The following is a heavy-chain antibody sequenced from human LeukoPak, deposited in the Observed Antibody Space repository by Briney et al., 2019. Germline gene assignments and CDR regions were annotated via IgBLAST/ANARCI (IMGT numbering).Heavy chain of an antibody. CDR2: ISYDGSNK. D-gene: IGHD3-22*01. J-gene: IGHJ4*02. CDR3: ARGGSGYDSSGSLDY. CDR1: GFTFSSYA. V-gene: IGHV3-30-3*01. Sequence: GGSLRLSCAASGFTFSSYAMHWVRQAPGKGLEWVAVISYDGSNKYYADSVKGRFTISRDNSKNTLYLQMNSLRAEDTAVYYCARGGSGYDSSGSLDYWGQGTLVTVSS.